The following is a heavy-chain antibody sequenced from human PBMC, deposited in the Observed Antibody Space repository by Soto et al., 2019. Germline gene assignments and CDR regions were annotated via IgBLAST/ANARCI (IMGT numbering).Heavy chain of an antibody. J-gene: IGHJ4*02. CDR3: ARDLNSASYYNY. CDR2: ISTYNGDT. V-gene: IGHV1-18*01. CDR1: GYSFTSYG. Sequence: QVQLVQSGAEVKKPGASVKVSCKASGYSFTSYGISWVRQAPGQGLEWMGWISTYNGDTNYAQKLQGRLTMTTDTSTSTAYMELRSLRSDDTAVXFCARDLNSASYYNYWGQGTLVTVSS. D-gene: IGHD1-26*01.